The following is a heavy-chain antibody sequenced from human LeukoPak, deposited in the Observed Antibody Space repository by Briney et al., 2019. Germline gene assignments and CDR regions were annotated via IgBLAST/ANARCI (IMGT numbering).Heavy chain of an antibody. Sequence: SQTLSLTCTVSGGSISSGDYYWSWIRQPPGKGLEWIGYIYYSGSTYYNPSLKSRVTISVDTSKNQFSLKLSSVTAADTAVYYCARTITMVRGVDFWFDPWGQGTLVTVSS. J-gene: IGHJ5*02. D-gene: IGHD3-10*01. CDR3: ARTITMVRGVDFWFDP. V-gene: IGHV4-30-4*01. CDR2: IYYSGST. CDR1: GGSISSGDYY.